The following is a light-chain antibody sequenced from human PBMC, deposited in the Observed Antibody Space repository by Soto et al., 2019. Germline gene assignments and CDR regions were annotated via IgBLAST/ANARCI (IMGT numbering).Light chain of an antibody. J-gene: IGKJ3*01. V-gene: IGKV3D-20*02. Sequence: EIVLTQSPGTLSLSPGERAALSCMASQSVSNSFLAWYQQKPGQAPRLLISDSSNRATGIPARFSGSGSGTDFTLTISGLEPDHFALYFCPQRADWPITFGPGPKVDIK. CDR1: QSVSNSF. CDR3: PQRADWPIT. CDR2: DSS.